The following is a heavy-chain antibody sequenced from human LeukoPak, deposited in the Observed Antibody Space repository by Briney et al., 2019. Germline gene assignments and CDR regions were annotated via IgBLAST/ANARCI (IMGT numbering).Heavy chain of an antibody. D-gene: IGHD2-2*01. J-gene: IGHJ4*02. Sequence: SETLSLTCAVSDYSINSGHYWGWIRQPLGKGLEWIGSIYHSGRTYYNPSLKSRVTTSVDTSKNQFSLKLTSVTAADTAVYYCARHASPDIVIVPAATFDYWGQGTLVTVS. CDR3: ARHASPDIVIVPAATFDY. CDR2: IYHSGRT. CDR1: DYSINSGHY. V-gene: IGHV4-38-2*01.